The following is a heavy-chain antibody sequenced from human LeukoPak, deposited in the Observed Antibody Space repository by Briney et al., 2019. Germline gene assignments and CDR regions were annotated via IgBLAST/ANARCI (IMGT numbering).Heavy chain of an antibody. D-gene: IGHD3-3*01. J-gene: IGHJ6*03. CDR1: GLTFSGSA. CDR2: IRSKANSYAT. CDR3: TRFRYDFWSGYYYYMDV. V-gene: IGHV3-73*01. Sequence: GSLKLSCAASGLTFSGSAMQWVRQASGKGLEWVGRIRSKANSYATAYAASVKGRFTISRDDSKNTAYLQMNSLKTEDTAVYYCTRFRYDFWSGYYYYMDVWGKGTTVTVSS.